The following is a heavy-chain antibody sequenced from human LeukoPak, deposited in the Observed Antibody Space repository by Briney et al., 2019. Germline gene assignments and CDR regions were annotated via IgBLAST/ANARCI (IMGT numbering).Heavy chain of an antibody. CDR3: AKDRVPTVAGTYDY. J-gene: IGHJ4*02. V-gene: IGHV3-9*01. CDR1: GFTFDDYA. Sequence: GRSLRLSCAASGFTFDDYAMHWVRQAPGKGLEWVSGISWNSGSIGYADSVKGRFTISRDNAKNSLYLQMNSLRAEDTALYYCAKDRVPTVAGTYDYWGQGTLVTVSS. D-gene: IGHD4-23*01. CDR2: ISWNSGSI.